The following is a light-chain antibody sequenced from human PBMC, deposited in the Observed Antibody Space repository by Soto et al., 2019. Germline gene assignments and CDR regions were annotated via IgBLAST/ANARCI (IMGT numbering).Light chain of an antibody. Sequence: QSVLTQSPSASASPGASVKLTCTLSSGHSDYAIAWHQKQPEKGPRYLMKVTSDGSHTKGDGIPDRFSGSSSGADRYLTTSSLRSDDEADYYCQAGGTGGVFGGGTKLTVL. CDR1: SGHSDYA. V-gene: IGLV4-69*01. CDR2: VTSDGSH. J-gene: IGLJ3*02. CDR3: QAGGTGGV.